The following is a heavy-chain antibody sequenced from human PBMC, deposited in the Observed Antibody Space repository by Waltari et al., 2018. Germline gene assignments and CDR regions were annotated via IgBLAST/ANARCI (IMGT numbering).Heavy chain of an antibody. CDR3: AKDAFGNTYLDH. D-gene: IGHD3-10*01. CDR1: GFRLSQFG. V-gene: IGHV3-30*18. CDR2: ASFDGSTT. J-gene: IGHJ5*02. Sequence: QVQLVESGGGVVQPGMSLRLSCAASGFRLSQFGMHWVRQAPGKGLEWVALASFDGSTTYYADSVRGRFTISRDNSKNTLYLDINTLRVDDTAIYYCAKDAFGNTYLDHWGQGTLVTVSS.